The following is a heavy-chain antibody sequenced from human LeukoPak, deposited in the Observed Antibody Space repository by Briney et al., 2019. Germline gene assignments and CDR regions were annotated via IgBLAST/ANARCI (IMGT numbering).Heavy chain of an antibody. V-gene: IGHV3-30*03. CDR2: ISYDGSDK. CDR3: ARSGYDEGADWFDP. J-gene: IGHJ5*02. CDR1: GFTFSNYG. Sequence: PGGSLRLSCAASGFTFSNYGMHWVRQAPVKGLEWVAAISYDGSDKFYADSVKGRFTISRDNAKNSLYLQMNSLRAEDTAVYYCARSGYDEGADWFDPWGQGTLVTVSS. D-gene: IGHD5-12*01.